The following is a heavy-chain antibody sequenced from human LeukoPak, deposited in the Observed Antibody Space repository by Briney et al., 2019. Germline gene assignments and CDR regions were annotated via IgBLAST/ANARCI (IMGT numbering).Heavy chain of an antibody. J-gene: IGHJ5*02. Sequence: GGSLRLSCAAPGFALSHYSLTWVRQAPGKGLERVSSISTTSAYIHYAESVKGRFSISRDNIDNVVYLQMNSLRVEDTAVYYCARVAVAGPTGWFDPWGQGTLVTVSS. CDR1: GFALSHYS. V-gene: IGHV3-21*01. CDR3: ARVAVAGPTGWFDP. CDR2: ISTTSAYI. D-gene: IGHD6-19*01.